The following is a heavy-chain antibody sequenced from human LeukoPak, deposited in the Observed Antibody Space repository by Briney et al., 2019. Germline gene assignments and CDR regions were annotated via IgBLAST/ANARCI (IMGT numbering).Heavy chain of an antibody. CDR1: GFTFSSYE. CDR2: ISGSGGST. CDR3: AKDVWDIVVVPAATFDY. Sequence: GGSLRLSCAASGFTFSSYEMSWVRQAPGKGLEWVSAISGSGGSTYYADSVKGRFTISRDNSKNTLYLQMNSLRAEDTAVYYCAKDVWDIVVVPAATFDYWGQGTLVTVSS. V-gene: IGHV3-23*01. J-gene: IGHJ4*02. D-gene: IGHD2-2*01.